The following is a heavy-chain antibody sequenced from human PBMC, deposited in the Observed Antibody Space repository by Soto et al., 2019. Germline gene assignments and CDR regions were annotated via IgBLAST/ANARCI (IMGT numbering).Heavy chain of an antibody. Sequence: SETLSLTCSVSGDSISNLDYFWAWIRQPPGQALEYIGYIYKSATTYYNPSFESRVAISVDTSKNQFSLKLSSVTAADTAVYYCARRAPYYDFWSGYPHYYGMDVWGQGTTVTVSS. CDR3: ARRAPYYDFWSGYPHYYGMDV. J-gene: IGHJ6*02. CDR1: GDSISNLDYF. V-gene: IGHV4-39*01. D-gene: IGHD3-3*01. CDR2: IYKSATT.